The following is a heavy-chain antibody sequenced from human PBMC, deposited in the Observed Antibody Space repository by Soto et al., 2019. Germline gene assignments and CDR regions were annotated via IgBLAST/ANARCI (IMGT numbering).Heavy chain of an antibody. CDR3: ARGGDRGSDSSGYYYYFDY. CDR1: GGSISSGGYS. D-gene: IGHD3-22*01. CDR2: IYHSGST. J-gene: IGHJ4*02. V-gene: IGHV4-30-2*01. Sequence: SETLSLTCAVSGGSISSGGYSWSWIRQPPGKGLEWIGYIYHSGSTYYNPSLKSRVTISVDRSKNQFSLKLSSVTAADTAVYYCARGGDRGSDSSGYYYYFDYWGQGTLVTVSS.